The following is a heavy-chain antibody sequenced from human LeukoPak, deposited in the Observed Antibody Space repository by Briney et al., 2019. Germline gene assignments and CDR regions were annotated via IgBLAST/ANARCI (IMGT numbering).Heavy chain of an antibody. CDR2: INPSGGTT. D-gene: IGHD3-3*01. CDR1: GYTFTRYH. V-gene: IGHV1-46*01. J-gene: IGHJ4*02. Sequence: ASVKVSCKTSGYTFTRYHIHWVRQAPGQGLEWMGVINPSGGTTTYAQNFQGRVTMTRDTSTITVYMELSSLRSDDTAVYYCAREAIFGVVREYYFDYWGQGTLVIVSS. CDR3: AREAIFGVVREYYFDY.